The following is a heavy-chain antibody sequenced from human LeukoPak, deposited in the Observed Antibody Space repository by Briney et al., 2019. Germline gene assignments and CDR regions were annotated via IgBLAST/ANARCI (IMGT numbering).Heavy chain of an antibody. CDR3: ARSSSALFGVVIIDPLNWYFDL. Sequence: PSETLSLTCTVSGGSISSYYWSWIRQPAGKGLEWIGRIYTSGSTNYNPSLKSRVTMSVDTSKNQFSLKLSSVTAADTAVYYCARSSSALFGVVIIDPLNWYFDLWGRGTLVTVSS. CDR2: IYTSGST. CDR1: GGSISSYY. V-gene: IGHV4-4*07. J-gene: IGHJ2*01. D-gene: IGHD3-3*01.